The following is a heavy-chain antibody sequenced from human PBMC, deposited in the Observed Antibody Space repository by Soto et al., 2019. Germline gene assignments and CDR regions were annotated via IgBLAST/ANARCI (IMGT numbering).Heavy chain of an antibody. CDR1: GYTFTHYY. Sequence: QVQLVQSGAEVKKPGASVKVSCKASGYTFTHYYIHWVRQAPGQGLEWMGIINPNGGSTTYAQKFRSGFTMTRDTSTSTVYMELSSLRSEDSAVYYCATSVNSAMAFDYWGQGTLVTVSS. D-gene: IGHD5-18*01. CDR3: ATSVNSAMAFDY. V-gene: IGHV1-46*01. CDR2: INPNGGST. J-gene: IGHJ4*02.